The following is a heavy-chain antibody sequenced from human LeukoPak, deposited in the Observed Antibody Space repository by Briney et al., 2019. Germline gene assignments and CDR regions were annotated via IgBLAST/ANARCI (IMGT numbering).Heavy chain of an antibody. CDR3: ATDLHYCSGGSCLGY. CDR2: FDPEDGET. D-gene: IGHD2-15*01. Sequence: ASVKVSCKFSGYTLTELSMHWVRQAPGKGLEWMGGFDPEDGETIYAQKFQGRVTMTEDTSTDTAYMELSSLRSEDTAVYYCATDLHYCSGGSCLGYWGQGTLVTVSS. J-gene: IGHJ4*02. CDR1: GYTLTELS. V-gene: IGHV1-24*01.